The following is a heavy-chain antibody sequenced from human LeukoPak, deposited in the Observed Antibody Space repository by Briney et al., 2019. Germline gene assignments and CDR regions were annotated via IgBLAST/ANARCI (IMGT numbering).Heavy chain of an antibody. CDR2: IIPIFGTA. J-gene: IGHJ3*02. Sequence: ASVKVSCKASGGTFSSYAISWARQAPGQGLEWMGGIIPIFGTANYAQKFQGRVTITADESTSTAYMELSSLRSEDTAVYYCAISSSDDAFDIWGQGTMVTVSS. D-gene: IGHD6-6*01. CDR1: GGTFSSYA. CDR3: AISSSDDAFDI. V-gene: IGHV1-69*13.